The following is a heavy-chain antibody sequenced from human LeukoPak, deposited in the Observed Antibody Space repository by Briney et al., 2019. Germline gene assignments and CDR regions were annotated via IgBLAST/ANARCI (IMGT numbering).Heavy chain of an antibody. J-gene: IGHJ4*02. Sequence: ASVKVSCKASGYTFTGYYMHWVRQAPGQGLEWMGWINPNSGGTNYAQKFQGRVTMTRDTSISTAYMELSRLRSDDTAVYYCASLVGYYFISSVDYWGQGTLVTVSS. CDR1: GYTFTGYY. CDR2: INPNSGGT. V-gene: IGHV1-2*02. CDR3: ASLVGYYFISSVDY. D-gene: IGHD3-22*01.